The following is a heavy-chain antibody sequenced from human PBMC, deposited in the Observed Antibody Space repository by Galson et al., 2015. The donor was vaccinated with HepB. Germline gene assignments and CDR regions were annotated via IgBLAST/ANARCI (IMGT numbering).Heavy chain of an antibody. CDR1: GGTFSSYA. Sequence: SVKVSCKASGGTFSSYAISWVRQAPGQGLEWMGGIIPIFGIANYAQKFQGRVTITADKSTSTAYMELSSLRSEDTAVYYCARSIAVQTLAFDIWGLGTMVTVSS. J-gene: IGHJ3*02. CDR3: ARSIAVQTLAFDI. V-gene: IGHV1-69*10. D-gene: IGHD6-19*01. CDR2: IIPIFGIA.